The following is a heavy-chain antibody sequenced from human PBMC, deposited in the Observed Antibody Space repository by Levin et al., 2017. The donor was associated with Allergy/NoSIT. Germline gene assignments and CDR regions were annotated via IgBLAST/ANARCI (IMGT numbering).Heavy chain of an antibody. V-gene: IGHV4-39*01. Sequence: RSQTLSLTCTVSGGSIGTNSFYWGWIRQPPGKGLEWIGSINYSGNTYYNPSLKSRVTIFIDTSNNQFSLKLNSVTAADTAVYYCARINIVVLPSANFDYWGQGALVTVSS. CDR2: INYSGNT. D-gene: IGHD2-2*01. CDR1: GGSIGTNSFY. CDR3: ARINIVVLPSANFDY. J-gene: IGHJ4*02.